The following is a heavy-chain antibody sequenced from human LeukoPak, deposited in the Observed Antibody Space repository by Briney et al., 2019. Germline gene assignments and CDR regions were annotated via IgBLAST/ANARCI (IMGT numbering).Heavy chain of an antibody. CDR3: ARSKGVHAFDI. V-gene: IGHV3-66*02. J-gene: IGHJ3*02. CDR1: GFTVSSNY. D-gene: IGHD2-8*01. CDR2: IYSGGST. Sequence: VGSLRLSCAASGFTVSSNYMSWVRQAPGKGLEWVSVIYSGGSTYYADSVTGRFTISRDNSKNTLYLQMNSLRAEDTAVYYCARSKGVHAFDIWGQGTMVTVSS.